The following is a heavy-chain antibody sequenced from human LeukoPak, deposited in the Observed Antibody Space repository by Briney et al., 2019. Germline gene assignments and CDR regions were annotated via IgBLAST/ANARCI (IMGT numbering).Heavy chain of an antibody. CDR2: INPKSGGT. Sequence: ASVKVSCKASGYTFSGHYMHWVRQAPGQGLKWMGWINPKSGGTNYEQKFQGRVTMTRDTSISTAYMELSRLRSDDTAVYYCARWRGYASDWSGPFDDWGQGTLVTVSS. CDR3: ARWRGYASDWSGPFDD. V-gene: IGHV1-2*02. J-gene: IGHJ4*02. D-gene: IGHD6-19*01. CDR1: GYTFSGHY.